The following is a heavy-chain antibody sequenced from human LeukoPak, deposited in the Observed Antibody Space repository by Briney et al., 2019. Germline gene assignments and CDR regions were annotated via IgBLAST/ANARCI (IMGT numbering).Heavy chain of an antibody. CDR3: ARAKYPGISSGYGMDV. CDR1: GYTFTGYY. D-gene: IGHD6-25*01. V-gene: IGHV1-2*04. J-gene: IGHJ6*02. CDR2: INPNSGGT. Sequence: ASLKVSCKASGYTFTGYYMHWVRQAPGQGLEWMGWINPNSGGTNYAQKCQGWVTMTRDTSISTAYMELSRLRSDDTAVYYCARAKYPGISSGYGMDVWGQGTTVTVSS.